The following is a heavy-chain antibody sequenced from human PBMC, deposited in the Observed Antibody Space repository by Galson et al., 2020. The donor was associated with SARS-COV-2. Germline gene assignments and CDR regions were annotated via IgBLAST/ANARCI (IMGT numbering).Heavy chain of an antibody. CDR1: GGSTSSGGYS. CDR2: TYYSGST. Sequence: SETLSLTCTVSGGSTSSGGYSWSWIRRHPGKGLEWIGYTYYSGSTHYTPSLKSRVTTSVDTSKHQFSRTLSAVTAADTAVYYGAREQLSFTFGGVIVIDAFDIWGQGTMVTVSS. J-gene: IGHJ3*02. V-gene: IGHV4-31*03. CDR3: AREQLSFTFGGVIVIDAFDI. D-gene: IGHD3-16*02.